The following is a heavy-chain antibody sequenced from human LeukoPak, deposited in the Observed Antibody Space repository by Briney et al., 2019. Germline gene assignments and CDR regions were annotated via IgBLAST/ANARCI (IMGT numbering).Heavy chain of an antibody. CDR1: GGTFSSYA. CDR2: IIPIFGTA. V-gene: IGHV1-69*13. CDR3: ARDHTGIAAAGADY. D-gene: IGHD6-13*01. J-gene: IGHJ4*02. Sequence: ASVKVSCKASGGTFSSYAISWVRQAPGQGLEWMGGIIPIFGTATYAQKFQGRVTITADESTSTAYMELSSLRSEDTAVYYCARDHTGIAAAGADYWGQGTLVTVSS.